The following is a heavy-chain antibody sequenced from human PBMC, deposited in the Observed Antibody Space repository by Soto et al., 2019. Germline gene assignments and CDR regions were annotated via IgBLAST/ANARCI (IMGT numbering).Heavy chain of an antibody. CDR3: AREVLWSRYFDS. CDR1: GFIFSNYV. V-gene: IGHV3-30-3*01. D-gene: IGHD3-10*01. CDR2: MSYDGTTK. Sequence: QVQLVESGGGVVQPGRSLRLSCAASGFIFSNYVMYWVRQAPGKGLEWVAFMSYDGTTKSYADSVKGRFTISRENSQNTLYLQMTSLRTEDTGVYYCAREVLWSRYFDSWGQGTLVTVSS. J-gene: IGHJ4*02.